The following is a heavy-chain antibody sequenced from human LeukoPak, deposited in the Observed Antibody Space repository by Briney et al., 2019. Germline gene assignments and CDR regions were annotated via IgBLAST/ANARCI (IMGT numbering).Heavy chain of an antibody. J-gene: IGHJ6*02. CDR3: ASVLRSTSYYYYYGMDV. CDR1: GGSFSGYY. CDR2: INHSGST. D-gene: IGHD4-17*01. V-gene: IGHV4-34*01. Sequence: PSETLSLTCAVYGGSFSGYYWSWIRQPPGKGLEWIGEINHSGSTNYNPSLKSRVTISVDTSKSQFSLKLSSVTAADTAVYYCASVLRSTSYYYYYGMDVWGQGTTVTVSS.